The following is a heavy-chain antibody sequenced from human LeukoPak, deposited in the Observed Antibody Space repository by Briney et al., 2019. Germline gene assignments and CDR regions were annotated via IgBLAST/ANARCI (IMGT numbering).Heavy chain of an antibody. V-gene: IGHV1-69*04. D-gene: IGHD5-18*01. CDR1: GGTFSSYA. J-gene: IGHJ4*02. CDR3: ARDSGYSYGYPYYFDY. CDR2: IIPILGIA. Sequence: ASVKVSCKASGGTFSSYAISWVRQAPGQGLEWMGRIIPILGIANYAQKFQGRVTITADKSTSTAYMELSSLRSEDTAVYYCARDSGYSYGYPYYFDYWGQGTLVTVSS.